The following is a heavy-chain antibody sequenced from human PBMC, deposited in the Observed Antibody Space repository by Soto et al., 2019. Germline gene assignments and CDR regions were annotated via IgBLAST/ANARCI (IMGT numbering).Heavy chain of an antibody. V-gene: IGHV4-39*01. D-gene: IGHD1-1*01. CDR1: GGSISSSSYY. J-gene: IGHJ4*02. CDR2: IYFSGST. CDR3: ARHSAGTFDY. Sequence: SETLSLTCTVSGGSISSSSYYWGWIRQPPGKGLEWIGSIYFSGSTYYNPSLRSRVTISVDTSKNQFSLKLSSVTAADTAVYYCARHSAGTFDYWGQGTLVTVSS.